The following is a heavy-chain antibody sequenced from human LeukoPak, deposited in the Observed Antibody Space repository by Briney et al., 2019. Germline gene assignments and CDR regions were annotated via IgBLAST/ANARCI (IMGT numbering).Heavy chain of an antibody. CDR1: VFTFSSFA. V-gene: IGHV3-23*01. CDR2: MSGDATST. D-gene: IGHD6-13*01. J-gene: IGHJ5*02. Sequence: GGSLILSCSASVFTFSSFAMNWVRQAPGKGLGWVSTMSGDATSTHYADSVKGRFTISRDNSKTTLFLQMNSLRAEDTAVYYCAKRTSGSSWYSSDTWGQGTLVTVSS. CDR3: AKRTSGSSWYSSDT.